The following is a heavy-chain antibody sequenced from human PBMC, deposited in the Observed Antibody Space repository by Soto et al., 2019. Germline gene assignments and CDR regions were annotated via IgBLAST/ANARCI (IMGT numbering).Heavy chain of an antibody. D-gene: IGHD2-2*01. CDR3: ARLPPATAMYYYYGMDV. J-gene: IGHJ6*02. V-gene: IGHV4-59*01. Sequence: KASETLSLTCTVSGGSISSYYWSWIRQPPGKGLEWIGYIYYSGSTNYNPSLKSRVTISVDTSKNQFSLKLSSVTAADTAVYYCARLPPATAMYYYYGMDVWGQGTTVTVSS. CDR1: GGSISSYY. CDR2: IYYSGST.